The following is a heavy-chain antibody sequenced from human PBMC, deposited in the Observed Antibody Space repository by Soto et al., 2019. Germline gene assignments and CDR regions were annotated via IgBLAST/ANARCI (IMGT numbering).Heavy chain of an antibody. V-gene: IGHV1-69*01. CDR2: IIPIFRTT. CDR1: GGTFSRKA. J-gene: IGHJ6*02. D-gene: IGHD6-6*01. Sequence: QVQLVQSGAEVKRPGSSVKVSCKASGGTFSRKALSWLRQAPGQGFEWMGGIIPIFRTTNYAQTFQGRVTITADESATTANMELSGLTSEDTAVYYCASSSTSPGADYYGVDVWGQGTTVTVSS. CDR3: ASSSTSPGADYYGVDV.